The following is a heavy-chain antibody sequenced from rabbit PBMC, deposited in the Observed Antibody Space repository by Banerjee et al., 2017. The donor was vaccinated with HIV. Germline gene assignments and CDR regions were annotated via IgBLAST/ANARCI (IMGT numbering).Heavy chain of an antibody. CDR2: IYTGSGNT. CDR1: GFSLSSSYW. J-gene: IGHJ4*01. D-gene: IGHD6-1*01. CDR3: ARGDDRDPSYGYALSL. Sequence: QQQLVESGGGLVKPGASLTLTCTASGFSLSSSYWMCWVRQAPGKGLELIGCIYTGSGNTYYASWVNGRFTISRSTSLNTVTLKMTSLTAADTATYFCARGDDRDPSYGYALSLWGPGTLVTVS. V-gene: IGHV1S43*01.